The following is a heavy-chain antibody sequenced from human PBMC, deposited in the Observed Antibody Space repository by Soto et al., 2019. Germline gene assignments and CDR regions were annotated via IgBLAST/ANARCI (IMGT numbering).Heavy chain of an antibody. J-gene: IGHJ6*02. D-gene: IGHD3-3*01. V-gene: IGHV1-3*01. CDR2: INAGNGNT. CDR3: ARFNAYYDFWSGYSRYYGMDV. Sequence: RASVKVSCKASGYTFTSYAMHWVRQAPGQRLEWMGWINAGNGNTKYSQKFQGRVTITRDTSASTAYMELSSLRSEDTAVYYCARFNAYYDFWSGYSRYYGMDVWGQGTTVTVSS. CDR1: GYTFTSYA.